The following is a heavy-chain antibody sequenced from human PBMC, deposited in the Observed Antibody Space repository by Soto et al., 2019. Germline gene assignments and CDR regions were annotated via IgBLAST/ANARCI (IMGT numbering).Heavy chain of an antibody. CDR3: TRGYAENWHTPHY. V-gene: IGHV4-34*06. CDR2: MNHIGIT. J-gene: IGHJ1*01. CDR1: GGSFSGFY. D-gene: IGHD5-12*01. Sequence: QVQVQQWGAGLVKPSETLSLTCAVPGGSFSGFYWSWIRQPPGKGLEWIGEMNHIGITHYNPSLGSRVTISVDTSENQRSLRLESVTAADTAVYYCTRGYAENWHTPHYGGQGTLVTVSS.